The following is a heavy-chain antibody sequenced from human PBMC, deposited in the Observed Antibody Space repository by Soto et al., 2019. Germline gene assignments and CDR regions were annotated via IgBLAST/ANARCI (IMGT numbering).Heavy chain of an antibody. J-gene: IGHJ4*02. D-gene: IGHD5-12*01. Sequence: PSETLSLTCTVSGGSISSYYWSWIRQPPGKGLEWIGYIYYSGSTNYNPSLKSRVTISVDTSKNQFSLKLSSVTAADTAVYYCARLSYSGYGYFDYWGQGTLVTVSS. CDR3: ARLSYSGYGYFDY. V-gene: IGHV4-59*08. CDR2: IYYSGST. CDR1: GGSISSYY.